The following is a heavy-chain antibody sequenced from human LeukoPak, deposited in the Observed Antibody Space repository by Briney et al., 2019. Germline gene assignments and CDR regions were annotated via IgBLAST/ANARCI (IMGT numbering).Heavy chain of an antibody. CDR3: ARRAGAYSHPYDY. J-gene: IGHJ4*02. D-gene: IGHD4/OR15-4a*01. CDR2: ISSSSSYI. CDR1: GFTFRAYS. Sequence: GGSLRLSCSASGFTFRAYSMNWVRQAPGKGLEWVSSISSSSSYIYYADSVKGRFTISRDDAQNSLYLQMNSLRAEDTALYYCARRAGAYSHPYDYWGQGTLVTVSS. V-gene: IGHV3-21*01.